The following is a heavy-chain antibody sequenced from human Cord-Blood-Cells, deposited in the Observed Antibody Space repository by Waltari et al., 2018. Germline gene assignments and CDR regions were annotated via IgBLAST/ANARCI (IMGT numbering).Heavy chain of an antibody. Sequence: QVQLVQSGAEVKKPGASVKVSCKASGYTFTSYAMHWVRQAPGQRLEWMGWINAGNGNTKYSQKFQGRVTITRDTSASTAYMELSSLRSEDTAVYYCARGGSGWYYYYGMDVWGQGTTVTVSS. J-gene: IGHJ6*02. CDR2: INAGNGNT. V-gene: IGHV1-3*01. D-gene: IGHD6-19*01. CDR3: ARGGSGWYYYYGMDV. CDR1: GYTFTSYA.